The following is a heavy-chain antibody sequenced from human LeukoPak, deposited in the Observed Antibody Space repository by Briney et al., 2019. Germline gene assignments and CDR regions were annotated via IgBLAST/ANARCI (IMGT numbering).Heavy chain of an antibody. D-gene: IGHD2-2*01. Sequence: KPSETLSLACTVSGGSISSSSYYWAWIRQPPGKGLEWIGSIYYSGSTYYNPSLKSRVTISVDTSKNQFSLKLSSVTAADTAVHYCARLDCSSTSCYPTPTNYFDYWGQGTLVTVSS. CDR1: GGSISSSSYY. CDR2: IYYSGST. J-gene: IGHJ4*02. V-gene: IGHV4-39*01. CDR3: ARLDCSSTSCYPTPTNYFDY.